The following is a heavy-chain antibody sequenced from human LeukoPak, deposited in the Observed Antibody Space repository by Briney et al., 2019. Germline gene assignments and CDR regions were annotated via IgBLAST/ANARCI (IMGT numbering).Heavy chain of an antibody. V-gene: IGHV3-23*01. J-gene: IGHJ4*02. D-gene: IGHD3-3*01. Sequence: PGGSLRLSCAASGFTFSNYAVSWVRQAPGKGLEWVSDISGSGGNTFYADSVKGRFTISRDDSKNTLYLQMNNLRAEDPAVYFCAKRLGDFWSGYYYWGEGDLVTASS. CDR2: ISGSGGNT. CDR3: AKRLGDFWSGYYY. CDR1: GFTFSNYA.